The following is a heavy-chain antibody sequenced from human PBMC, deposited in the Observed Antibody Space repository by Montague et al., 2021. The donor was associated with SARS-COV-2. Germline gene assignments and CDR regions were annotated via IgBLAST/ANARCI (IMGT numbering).Heavy chain of an antibody. CDR1: GGSISSGGYY. Sequence: TLSLTCTVSGGSISSGGYYWSWIRQHPGKGLEWIGYIYYSGSTYYNPSLKSRVTISVDTSKNQFSLKLSSVTAADTAVYYCARDPRYDSSGYYLGSAFDIRGQGTMVTVSS. D-gene: IGHD3-22*01. CDR2: IYYSGST. CDR3: ARDPRYDSSGYYLGSAFDI. V-gene: IGHV4-31*03. J-gene: IGHJ3*02.